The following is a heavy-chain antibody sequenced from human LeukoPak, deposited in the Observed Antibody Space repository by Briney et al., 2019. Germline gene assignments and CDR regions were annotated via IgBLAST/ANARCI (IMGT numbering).Heavy chain of an antibody. D-gene: IGHD6-13*01. CDR1: GFTFSSYA. CDR2: ISSNGGST. V-gene: IGHV3-64*01. Sequence: PGGSLRLSCAASGFTFSSYAMHWVRQAPGKGLEYVSAISSNGGSTYYANSVKGRFTISRDNSKNTLYLQMGSLRAEDMAVYYCARDRGRGAAAGDFDYWGQGTLVTVSS. J-gene: IGHJ4*02. CDR3: ARDRGRGAAAGDFDY.